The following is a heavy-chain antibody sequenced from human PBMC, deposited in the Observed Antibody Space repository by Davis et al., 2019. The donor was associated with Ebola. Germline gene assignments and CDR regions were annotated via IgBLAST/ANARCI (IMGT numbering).Heavy chain of an antibody. J-gene: IGHJ4*02. Sequence: WGSLCLSCAASGFTFSSYAMSWVHQAPGKGLEWVSAISGSGGSTYYADSVKGRFTISRDNSKNTLYLQMNSLRGEDTAVYYCAKTLVREVMVYASYFDYWGQGTLVTVSS. CDR1: GFTFSSYA. CDR3: AKTLVREVMVYASYFDY. D-gene: IGHD2-8*01. CDR2: ISGSGGST. V-gene: IGHV3-23*01.